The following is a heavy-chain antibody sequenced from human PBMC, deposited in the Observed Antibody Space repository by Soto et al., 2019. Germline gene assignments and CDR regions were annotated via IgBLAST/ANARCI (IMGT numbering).Heavy chain of an antibody. J-gene: IGHJ4*02. Sequence: GESLKISCKATGDRFTTSWIAWVRQMPGKGLEWMGTIYHGDSDTRYSPSFQGQVTISADKSIDTAYLQWRSLTASDTAMYYCTTLRYLGRPTFSRWFFDSWGKETLVTVSS. D-gene: IGHD3-9*01. CDR3: TTLRYLGRPTFSRWFFDS. CDR2: IYHGDSDT. V-gene: IGHV5-51*01. CDR1: GDRFTTSW.